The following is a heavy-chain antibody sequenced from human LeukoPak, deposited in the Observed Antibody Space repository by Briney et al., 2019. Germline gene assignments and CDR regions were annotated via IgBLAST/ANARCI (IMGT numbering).Heavy chain of an antibody. CDR3: AREGRYYGSGSYYERHYYYYMDV. CDR1: GFTVSSNY. CDR2: IYSGGNT. D-gene: IGHD3-10*01. Sequence: PGGSLRPSCAASGFTVSSNYMSWVRQAPGKGLEWVSVIYSGGNTYYADSVKDRFTISRDNAKNTLYLQMNSLRAEDTAVYYCAREGRYYGSGSYYERHYYYYMDVWGKGTTVTVSS. J-gene: IGHJ6*03. V-gene: IGHV3-66*01.